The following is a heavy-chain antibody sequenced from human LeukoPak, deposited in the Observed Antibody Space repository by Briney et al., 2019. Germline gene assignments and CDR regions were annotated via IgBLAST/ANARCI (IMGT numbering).Heavy chain of an antibody. CDR2: INPNSGGT. J-gene: IGHJ4*02. CDR1: GYTFTGYY. D-gene: IGHD3-22*01. CDR3: AKGYYDSSGYYPPPNFDY. V-gene: IGHV1-2*02. Sequence: ASVKVSCKASGYTFTGYYMRWVRQAPGQGLEWMGWINPNSGGTNYAQKFQGRVTMTRDTSISTAYMELSRLRSDDTAVYYCAKGYYDSSGYYPPPNFDYWGQGTLVTVSS.